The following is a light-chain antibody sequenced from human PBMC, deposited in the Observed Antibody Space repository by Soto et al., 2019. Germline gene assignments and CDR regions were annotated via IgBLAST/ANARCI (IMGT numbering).Light chain of an antibody. CDR3: QAYDYSLTASV. CDR2: GNR. Sequence: QSALTQPPSASGSPGQSITISCTGSRDDVGGYKYVSWYQQHPGKAPKLVIFGNRNRPSGVPERFSGSKSGTSASLAITGLQAEDEADYYCQAYDYSLTASVFGGGTKLTVL. CDR1: RDDVGGYKY. V-gene: IGLV2-8*01. J-gene: IGLJ3*02.